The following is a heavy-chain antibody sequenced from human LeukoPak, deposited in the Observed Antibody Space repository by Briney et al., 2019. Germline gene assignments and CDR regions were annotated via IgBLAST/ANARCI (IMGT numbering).Heavy chain of an antibody. V-gene: IGHV4-59*01. J-gene: IGHJ6*03. D-gene: IGHD6-13*01. Sequence: SETLSLTCTVSGGSISSYYWSWIRQPPGKGLEWIGYIYYSGSTNYNPSLKSRVTISVDTSKNQFSLKLSSVTAADTAVYYCTRGGSSSWGLYYYYYYMDVWGQGTLVTVSS. CDR1: GGSISSYY. CDR2: IYYSGST. CDR3: TRGGSSSWGLYYYYYYMDV.